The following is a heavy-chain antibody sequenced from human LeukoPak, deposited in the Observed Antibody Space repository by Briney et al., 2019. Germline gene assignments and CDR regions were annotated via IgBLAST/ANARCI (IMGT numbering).Heavy chain of an antibody. V-gene: IGHV3-53*01. J-gene: IGHJ4*02. CDR1: GFTVSSNY. Sequence: PGGSLRLSCAASGFTVSSNYMSWVRQAPGKGLEWVSVIYSGGSTYYADSVKGRFTISRDNSKNTLYLQMNSLRAEDTAVYYCARDVGRSKLFESCSSTSCYRDYWGQGTLVTVSS. D-gene: IGHD2-2*01. CDR3: ARDVGRSKLFESCSSTSCYRDY. CDR2: IYSGGST.